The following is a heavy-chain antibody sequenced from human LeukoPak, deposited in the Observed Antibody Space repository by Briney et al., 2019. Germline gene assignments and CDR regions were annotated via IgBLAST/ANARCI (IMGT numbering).Heavy chain of an antibody. CDR1: GFTFNTYA. Sequence: GGSLRLSCAASGFTFNTYAMHWVRHVPGKGLDWVAGISYDGNNEYYAASVKGRFTVSRDNSKNTLYLQMNSLRPGDTSVYYCAKDPGYCSGGFCFYFDFWGQGTLVTVSS. J-gene: IGHJ4*02. CDR2: ISYDGNNE. V-gene: IGHV3-30*18. D-gene: IGHD2-15*01. CDR3: AKDPGYCSGGFCFYFDF.